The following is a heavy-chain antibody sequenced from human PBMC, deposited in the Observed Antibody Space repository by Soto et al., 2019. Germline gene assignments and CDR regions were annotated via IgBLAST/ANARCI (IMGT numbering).Heavy chain of an antibody. Sequence: QVQLVQSGAEVKKPGSSVKVSCKASGGTFSSYAISWVRQAPGQGLEWMGGIIPIFGTASYAQKFQGRVTITADESTSTAYMELSSLRSEDTAVYYCAREGYSYGDYYYYYGMDVWGQGTTVTVSS. CDR1: GGTFSSYA. CDR2: IIPIFGTA. CDR3: AREGYSYGDYYYYYGMDV. J-gene: IGHJ6*02. V-gene: IGHV1-69*01. D-gene: IGHD5-18*01.